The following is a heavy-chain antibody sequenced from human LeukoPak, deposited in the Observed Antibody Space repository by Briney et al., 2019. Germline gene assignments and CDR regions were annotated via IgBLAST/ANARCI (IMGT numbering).Heavy chain of an antibody. CDR2: ISGSGGST. CDR1: GFTFSSYA. J-gene: IGHJ4*02. Sequence: GGSLRLSCAASGFTFSSYALSWVRQAPGKGLEWVSAISGSGGSTYYADSVKGRFTISRDNSKSTLYLQMNSLRAEDTAVYYCARFYANEWELPHWGQGTLVTVSS. CDR3: ARFYANEWELPH. D-gene: IGHD1-26*01. V-gene: IGHV3-23*01.